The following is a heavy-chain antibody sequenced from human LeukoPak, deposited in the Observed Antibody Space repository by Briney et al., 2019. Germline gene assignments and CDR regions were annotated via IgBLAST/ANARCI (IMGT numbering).Heavy chain of an antibody. Sequence: PGGSLRLSCAASGFTFSSYAMSWVRQAPGKGLEWVSAISGSGGSTYYADSVKGRFTISRDNPKNTLYLQMNSLRAEDTAVYYCAKEREYYDFWSGYYTGGYYFDYWGQGTLVTVSS. CDR1: GFTFSSYA. V-gene: IGHV3-23*01. J-gene: IGHJ4*02. CDR2: ISGSGGST. D-gene: IGHD3-3*01. CDR3: AKEREYYDFWSGYYTGGYYFDY.